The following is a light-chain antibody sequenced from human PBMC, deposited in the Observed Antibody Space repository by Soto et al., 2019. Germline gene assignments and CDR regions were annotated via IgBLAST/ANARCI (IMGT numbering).Light chain of an antibody. CDR3: QRYNSNSRT. J-gene: IGKJ1*01. CDR1: QSISNW. Sequence: DLQMTQSPSTLSASVGDRVTITCRASQSISNWLAWYQQKPGRAPKLLIYKATSLQSGVSSGFSGSASGTEFALTISSLQPDDFATYYCQRYNSNSRTFGQGTKVEIK. V-gene: IGKV1-5*03. CDR2: KAT.